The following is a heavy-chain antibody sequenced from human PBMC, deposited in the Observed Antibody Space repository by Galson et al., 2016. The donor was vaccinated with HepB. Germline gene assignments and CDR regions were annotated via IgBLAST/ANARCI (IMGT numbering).Heavy chain of an antibody. J-gene: IGHJ6*02. Sequence: SETLSLTCTVSGASISSYYWSWIRKPPGKGLEWIGCMCHGGSTNYNPSLRSRVTVSVDTSKNQFSLNLTSVTAADTAVYYCVRGDSIGHYYYGLDGWGQGTTVTVSS. CDR2: MCHGGST. CDR3: VRGDSIGHYYYGLDG. V-gene: IGHV4-59*01. CDR1: GASISSYY. D-gene: IGHD3-16*01.